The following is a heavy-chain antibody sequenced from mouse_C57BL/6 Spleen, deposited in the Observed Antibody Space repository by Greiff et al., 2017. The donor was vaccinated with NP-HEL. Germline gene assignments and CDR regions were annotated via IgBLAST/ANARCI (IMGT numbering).Heavy chain of an antibody. CDR2: IDPSDSYT. D-gene: IGHD2-3*01. Sequence: QVQLQQPGAELVMPGASVKLSCKASGYTFTSYWMHWVKQRPGQGLEWIGEIDPSDSYTNYNQKFKGKSTLTVDKSSSTAYMQLSSLTSEDSAVYYCAIWLLRPLYYAMDYWGQGTSVTVSS. J-gene: IGHJ4*01. CDR3: AIWLLRPLYYAMDY. CDR1: GYTFTSYW. V-gene: IGHV1-69*01.